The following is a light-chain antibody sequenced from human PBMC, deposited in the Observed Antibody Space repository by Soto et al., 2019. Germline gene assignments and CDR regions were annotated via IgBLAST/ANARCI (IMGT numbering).Light chain of an antibody. CDR2: AAS. J-gene: IGKJ5*01. Sequence: DIQMTQSPSSLSASVGDRVTITFRASQSISSYLNWYQQKPGKAPKLLIYAASSLQSGVPSRFSGSGSGTDFTLTISSLQPEDFATYYCQQSYSTPITFGQGTQLEIK. CDR1: QSISSY. CDR3: QQSYSTPIT. V-gene: IGKV1-39*01.